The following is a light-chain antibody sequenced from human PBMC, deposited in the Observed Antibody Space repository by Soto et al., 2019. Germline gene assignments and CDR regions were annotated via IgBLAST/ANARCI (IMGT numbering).Light chain of an antibody. Sequence: QSALTQPASVSGSPGQSITISCTGTSSDVGDYDYVSWYQQHPDKAPKLMIYEVSHRPSGVSNRFYGSKSVNTATLTISGLQAEDEADYYCSSYTSSSTRVFGTGTKLTVL. CDR1: SSDVGDYDY. CDR3: SSYTSSSTRV. V-gene: IGLV2-14*03. CDR2: EVS. J-gene: IGLJ1*01.